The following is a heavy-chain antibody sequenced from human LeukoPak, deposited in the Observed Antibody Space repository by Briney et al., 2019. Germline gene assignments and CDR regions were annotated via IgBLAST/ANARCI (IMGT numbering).Heavy chain of an antibody. J-gene: IGHJ4*02. CDR3: ARDLKGPINGVSAFFDY. D-gene: IGHD2-8*01. Sequence: ASVKVSCKASGYTFTSYHMHWVRQAPGQGLEWMGIINPSGGSTSYAQKFQGRVTMTRDTSTSTVYMELSSLRSEDTAVYYCARDLKGPINGVSAFFDYWGQGTLVTVSS. CDR1: GYTFTSYH. CDR2: INPSGGST. V-gene: IGHV1-46*03.